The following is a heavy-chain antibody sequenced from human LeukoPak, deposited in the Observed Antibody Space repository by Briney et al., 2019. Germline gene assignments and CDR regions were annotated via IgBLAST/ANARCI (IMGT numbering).Heavy chain of an antibody. Sequence: GGSLRLSCAASGFTFSGSAMHWVRQASGKGLEWVGRIRSKANSYATAYAASVKGRFTISRDDSKNTAYLQMSSLKTEDTAVYYCTRLFIAAAGGEGFDYWGQGTLVTVSS. D-gene: IGHD6-13*01. V-gene: IGHV3-73*01. CDR1: GFTFSGSA. CDR2: IRSKANSYAT. J-gene: IGHJ4*02. CDR3: TRLFIAAAGGEGFDY.